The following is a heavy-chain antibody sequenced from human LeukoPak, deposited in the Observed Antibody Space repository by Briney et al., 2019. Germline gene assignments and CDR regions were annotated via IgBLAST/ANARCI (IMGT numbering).Heavy chain of an antibody. D-gene: IGHD3-10*01. V-gene: IGHV3-74*01. CDR2: VNSDGTST. J-gene: IGHJ4*02. CDR3: AAFTMDARGDY. Sequence: GRSLRLSCEASGITFSDFWIHWVRQAPGKGLVWVSHVNSDGTSTTCADSVKGRFTVSRDNAKNTVYLQMNSLRTEDTAIYYCAAFTMDARGDYWGQGTLVTVSS. CDR1: GITFSDFW.